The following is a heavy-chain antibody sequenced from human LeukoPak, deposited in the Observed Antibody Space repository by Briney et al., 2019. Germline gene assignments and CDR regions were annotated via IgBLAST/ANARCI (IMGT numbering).Heavy chain of an antibody. CDR1: GFTFSNYW. CDR3: ARVGFAAAIDY. V-gene: IGHV3-7*01. J-gene: IGHJ4*02. Sequence: PGGSLRLSCAASGFTFSNYWMSWVRQAPGKGLEWVANIKQDGSEKYYVDSVKGRFTVSRDNAENSLFLQMNSLRAEDTAVYYRARVGFAAAIDYWGQGTLVTVSS. D-gene: IGHD3-10*01. CDR2: IKQDGSEK.